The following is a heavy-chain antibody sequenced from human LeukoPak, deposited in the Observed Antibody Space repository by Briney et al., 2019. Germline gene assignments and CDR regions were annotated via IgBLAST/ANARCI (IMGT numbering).Heavy chain of an antibody. CDR1: GGSISSSSYY. Sequence: SETLSLTCTVSGGSISSSSYYWGWIRQPPGTGLEWIGSIYYSGSTSYNPSLKSRVTISVDASKNQFSLKLSSVTAADTAVYSCARHGRYYDILTGYYYWFDPWGQGTLVTVSS. CDR2: IYYSGST. CDR3: ARHGRYYDILTGYYYWFDP. V-gene: IGHV4-39*01. J-gene: IGHJ5*02. D-gene: IGHD3-9*01.